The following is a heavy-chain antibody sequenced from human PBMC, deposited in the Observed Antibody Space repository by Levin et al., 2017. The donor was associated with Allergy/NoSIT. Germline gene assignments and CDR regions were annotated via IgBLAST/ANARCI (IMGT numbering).Heavy chain of an antibody. CDR1: GFTFSSYA. D-gene: IGHD3-22*01. CDR3: AKLTYYYDSSGYYYLGYFQH. CDR2: ISGSGGST. J-gene: IGHJ1*01. Sequence: QPGGSLRLSCAASGFTFSSYAMSWVRQAPGKGLEWVSAISGSGGSTYYADSVKGRFTISRDNSKNTLYLQMNSLRAEDTAVYYCAKLTYYYDSSGYYYLGYFQHWGQGTLVTVSS. V-gene: IGHV3-23*01.